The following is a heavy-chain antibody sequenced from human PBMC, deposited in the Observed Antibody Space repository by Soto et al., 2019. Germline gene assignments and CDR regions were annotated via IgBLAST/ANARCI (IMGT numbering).Heavy chain of an antibody. V-gene: IGHV2-5*02. J-gene: IGHJ5*02. CDR2: IYWDDDK. D-gene: IGHD2-2*01. Sequence: SGPTLVNPTQTLTLTCTFSGFSLSTSGVGVGWIRQPPGKALEWLALIYWDDDKRYSPSLKSRLTITKDTSKNQVVLTMTNMDPVDTATYYCAHIVVPAAISYSDNWFDPWGQGTLVTVSS. CDR3: AHIVVPAAISYSDNWFDP. CDR1: GFSLSTSGVG.